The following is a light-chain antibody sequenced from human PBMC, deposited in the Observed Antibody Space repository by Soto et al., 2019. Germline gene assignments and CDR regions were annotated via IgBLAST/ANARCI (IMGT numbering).Light chain of an antibody. Sequence: NFMLTQPHSVSESPGKTVTISCTGSSGSIASNYVQWYQQRPGSAPTTVIYEDNQRPSGVPDRFSGSIDSSSNSASLTISGLKTEDEADYYCQYYDSSYWVFGGGTKVTVL. CDR2: EDN. J-gene: IGLJ3*02. CDR3: QYYDSSYWV. V-gene: IGLV6-57*02. CDR1: SGSIASNY.